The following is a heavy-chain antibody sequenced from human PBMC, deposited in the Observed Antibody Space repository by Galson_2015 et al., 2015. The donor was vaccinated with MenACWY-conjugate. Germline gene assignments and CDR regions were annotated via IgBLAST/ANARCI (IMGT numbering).Heavy chain of an antibody. D-gene: IGHD2-2*01. CDR1: GFTFNSYG. CDR2: ISSDGRNK. V-gene: IGHV3-30*18. CDR3: AKDRQLLALGDY. J-gene: IGHJ4*02. Sequence: SLRLSCAASGFTFNSYGMHWVRQAPGKGLEWVAVISSDGRNKYFGDSVKGRFTISRDNSKNTLYLQMDSLRPEDTALYHCAKDRQLLALGDYWGQGVPVTVSS.